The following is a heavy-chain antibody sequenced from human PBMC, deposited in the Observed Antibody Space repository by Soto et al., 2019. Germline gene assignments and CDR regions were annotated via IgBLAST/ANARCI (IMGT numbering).Heavy chain of an antibody. Sequence: SETLSLTCTVSGGSISSSTYYWGWIRQPPGKGLEWIGSVFYSGGTYYNPSLKSRVTISVDTPRNQFSLRLSSVTAADTAVYYCASRILGYSNGFNWFDPWGQGTLVTVSS. J-gene: IGHJ5*02. CDR1: GGSISSSTYY. CDR3: ASRILGYSNGFNWFDP. V-gene: IGHV4-39*01. D-gene: IGHD6-19*01. CDR2: VFYSGGT.